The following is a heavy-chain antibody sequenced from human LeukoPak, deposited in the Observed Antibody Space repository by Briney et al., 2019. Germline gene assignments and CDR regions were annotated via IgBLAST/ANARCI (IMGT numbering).Heavy chain of an antibody. D-gene: IGHD6-13*01. J-gene: IGHJ3*02. CDR2: FDPEDGET. CDR3: ATDLWEQLTTSYAFDI. CDR1: GYTLTELS. Sequence: ASVKVSCKVSGYTLTELSMHWVRQAPGKGLERMGGFDPEDGETIYAQKFQGRVTMTEDTSTDTAYMELSSLRSEDTAVYYCATDLWEQLTTSYAFDIWGQGTMVTVSS. V-gene: IGHV1-24*01.